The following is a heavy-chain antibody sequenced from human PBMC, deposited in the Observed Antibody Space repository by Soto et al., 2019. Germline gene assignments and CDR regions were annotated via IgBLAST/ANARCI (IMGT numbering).Heavy chain of an antibody. CDR3: ARVPSQYYYCCAMDV. V-gene: IGHV4-30-4*01. CDR1: GDFISSGNEY. CDR2: IFSSRTT. J-gene: IGHJ6*02. Sequence: SETLSLTCTVSGDFISSGNEYWAWIREPPGKGLQRIGYIFSSRTTYYNPSLKSRLTMSLDKSKNSFSLKLNSLTDADTAVYYCARVPSQYYYCCAMDVWGQGTTVTVSS. D-gene: IGHD4-4*01.